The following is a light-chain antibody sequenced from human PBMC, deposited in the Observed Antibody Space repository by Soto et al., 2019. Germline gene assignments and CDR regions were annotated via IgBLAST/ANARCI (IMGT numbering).Light chain of an antibody. J-gene: IGLJ1*01. CDR1: TSDVGGYDY. V-gene: IGLV2-14*01. CDR3: ASYRSKSHIGV. Sequence: QSALAEPASLSGSPGQSITISCTGTTSDVGGYDYVSWYQHHAGKGPKLLLFEVSNRPSGVSTRFSGSKSGNTASLTISGLQAEDEADYYCASYRSKSHIGVFGTGTKVTV. CDR2: EVS.